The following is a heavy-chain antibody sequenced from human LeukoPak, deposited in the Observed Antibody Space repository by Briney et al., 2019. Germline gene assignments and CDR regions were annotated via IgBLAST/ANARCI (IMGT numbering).Heavy chain of an antibody. J-gene: IGHJ3*02. D-gene: IGHD2-2*01. CDR3: ARRYCSSTSCKGTVTKGAFDI. CDR2: IRYDGSNK. Sequence: GGSLRLSCAATGFTFSSYGMHWVRQAPGKGLEWVAFIRYDGSNKYYADSVKGRFTISRDNSKNTLYLQMNSLRAKDTAVYYCARRYCSSTSCKGTVTKGAFDIWGQGTMVTVSS. CDR1: GFTFSSYG. V-gene: IGHV3-30*02.